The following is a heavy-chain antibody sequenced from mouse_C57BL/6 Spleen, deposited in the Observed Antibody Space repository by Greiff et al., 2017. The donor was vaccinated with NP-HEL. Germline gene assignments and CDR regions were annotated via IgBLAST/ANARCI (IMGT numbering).Heavy chain of an antibody. D-gene: IGHD2-10*02. CDR1: GYTFTDYY. V-gene: IGHV1-26*01. CDR2: INPNNGGT. J-gene: IGHJ4*01. CDR3: ARPRYRVYDYDAMDY. Sequence: EVQLQQSGPELVKPGASVKISCKASGYTFTDYYMNWVKQSHGKSLEWIGDINPNNGGTSYNQKFKGKATLTVDKSSSTAYMELRSLTSEDSAVYYCARPRYRVYDYDAMDYWGQGTSVTVSS.